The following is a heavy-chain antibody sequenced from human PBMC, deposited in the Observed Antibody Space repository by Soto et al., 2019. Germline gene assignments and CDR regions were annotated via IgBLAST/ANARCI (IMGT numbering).Heavy chain of an antibody. Sequence: EVQLVESGGGLVKPGGSLRLSCAASGFTFSNAWMSWVRQAPGKGLEWVGRIKSKTDGGTTDYAAPVKGRFTISREDAKNTLYLQMNSLKTEDTAVYYCTTDPPYSSASVSFFNYWGQGTLVTVSS. V-gene: IGHV3-15*01. CDR3: TTDPPYSSASVSFFNY. CDR2: IKSKTDGGTT. J-gene: IGHJ4*02. D-gene: IGHD6-6*01. CDR1: GFTFSNAW.